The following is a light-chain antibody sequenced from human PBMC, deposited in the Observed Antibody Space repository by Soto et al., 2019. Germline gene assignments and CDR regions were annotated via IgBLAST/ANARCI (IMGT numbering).Light chain of an antibody. CDR2: DAA. CDR3: QQRSNWPSIT. Sequence: EIVWTQSPATLSLSPGERATLSCRARQSVSSYLAWYQQKPGQAPRLIIYDAANRATGIPARFSGSGSGTDFTLTSSGLEPEDFAVYYCQQRSNWPSITFGQGTRLEIK. J-gene: IGKJ5*01. CDR1: QSVSSY. V-gene: IGKV3-11*01.